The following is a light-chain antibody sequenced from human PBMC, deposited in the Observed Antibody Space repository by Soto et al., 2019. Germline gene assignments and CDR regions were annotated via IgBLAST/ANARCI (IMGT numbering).Light chain of an antibody. CDR3: QQTHSTPT. Sequence: DIQLTQSPPSLSASVGDKVTITCRASQNIGTTLNWYQLRPGEAPKLLIYVTSTLQTGVPSRFSGSGSGSDFTLTINNLQPEDFGTYSCQQTHSTPTFGQGTKVEI. CDR1: QNIGTT. J-gene: IGKJ1*01. CDR2: VTS. V-gene: IGKV1-39*01.